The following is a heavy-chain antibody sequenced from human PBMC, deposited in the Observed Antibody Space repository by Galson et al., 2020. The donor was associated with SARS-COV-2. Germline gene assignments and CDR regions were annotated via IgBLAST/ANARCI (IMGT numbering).Heavy chain of an antibody. J-gene: IGHJ4*02. V-gene: IGHV3-53*04. Sequence: QLGESLKISCAASGFTVSSNYMSWVRQAPGKGLEWVSVIYSGGSTYYADSVKGRFTISRHNSKNTLYLQMNSLRAEDTAVYYCARALDERNNDSFDYWGQGTLVTVSS. CDR2: IYSGGST. D-gene: IGHD1-1*01. CDR1: GFTVSSNY. CDR3: ARALDERNNDSFDY.